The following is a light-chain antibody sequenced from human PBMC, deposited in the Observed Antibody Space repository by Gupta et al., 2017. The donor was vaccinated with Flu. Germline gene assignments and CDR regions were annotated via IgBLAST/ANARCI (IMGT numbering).Light chain of an antibody. Sequence: DIQVTQSPSILSASVGDRVTITCRASQSIDNWLAWYQQKPGEAPKLLIYRASGLESGVPSRFGGGGSGTEFTLTINSLQPDDFATYYCQHYYGYLWTFGQGTKVELK. CDR1: QSIDNW. J-gene: IGKJ1*01. V-gene: IGKV1-5*03. CDR3: QHYYGYLWT. CDR2: RAS.